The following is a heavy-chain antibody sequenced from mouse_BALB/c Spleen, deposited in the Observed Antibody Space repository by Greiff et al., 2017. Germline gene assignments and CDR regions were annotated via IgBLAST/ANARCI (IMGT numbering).Heavy chain of an antibody. Sequence: QVQLQQSGPGLVAPSQSLSITCTVSGFSLTSYGVHWVRQPPGKGLEWLGVIWAGGSTNYNSALMSRLSISKDNSKSQVFLKMNSLQTDDTAMYYCARANYVVYYAMDYWGQGTSVTVSS. V-gene: IGHV2-9*02. CDR1: GFSLTSYG. D-gene: IGHD2-1*01. CDR2: IWAGGST. CDR3: ARANYVVYYAMDY. J-gene: IGHJ4*01.